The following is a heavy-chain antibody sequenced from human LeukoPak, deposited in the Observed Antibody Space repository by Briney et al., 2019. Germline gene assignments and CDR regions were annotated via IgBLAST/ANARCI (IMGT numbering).Heavy chain of an antibody. D-gene: IGHD5-18*01. CDR3: ARDELSDTNGHSYGTNFDH. V-gene: IGHV3-23*01. Sequence: GGSLRLSCEVSGFTFSSYAMSWVRQAQGKGLEWVSSNSGSGGSRYYGDSVKGRFTVFRDNSRNTLYLQMNSLRAEDTAVYYCARDELSDTNGHSYGTNFDHWGQGTLVTVSS. CDR1: GFTFSSYA. J-gene: IGHJ4*02. CDR2: NSGSGGSR.